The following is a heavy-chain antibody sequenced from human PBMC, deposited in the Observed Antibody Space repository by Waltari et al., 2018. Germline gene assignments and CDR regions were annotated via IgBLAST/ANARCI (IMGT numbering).Heavy chain of an antibody. CDR2: ISSSSSYI. V-gene: IGHV3-21*01. Sequence: EVQLVESGGGLVKPGGSLRLSCAASGFTFSSYSMNWVRQAPGKGLEWVSSISSSSSYIYYADSVKGRFTISRDNAKNSLYLQMNSLRAEDTAVYYCARDFHTMVVTAGAFDIWGQGTMVTVSS. CDR3: ARDFHTMVVTAGAFDI. D-gene: IGHD3-10*01. J-gene: IGHJ3*02. CDR1: GFTFSSYS.